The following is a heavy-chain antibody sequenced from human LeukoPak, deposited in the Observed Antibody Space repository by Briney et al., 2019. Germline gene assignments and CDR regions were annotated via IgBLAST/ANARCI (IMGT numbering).Heavy chain of an antibody. J-gene: IGHJ5*02. CDR1: GGSISSYY. D-gene: IGHD2-2*01. V-gene: IGHV4-4*07. Sequence: SETLSLTCTVSGGSISSYYWSWIRQPAGKGLEWIGRIYTSGSTNYNPSLKSRVTMSVDTSKNQSSLKLSSVTAADTAVYYCARGMPAAMYPNWFDPWGQGTLVTVSS. CDR3: ARGMPAAMYPNWFDP. CDR2: IYTSGST.